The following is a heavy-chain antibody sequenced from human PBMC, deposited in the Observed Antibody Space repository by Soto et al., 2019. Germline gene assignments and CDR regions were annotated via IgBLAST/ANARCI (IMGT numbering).Heavy chain of an antibody. Sequence: EVQLVESGGGLVQPGGSLRLSCAATGFTFSTYWMHWVRQGPGKGLVWVSRISTDGSSTTYADSVKGRFTISRDNAKNTRYLQMNRLRAEDTAVYYCARATGSNYPFDYWGQGSLVTVSS. V-gene: IGHV3-74*01. CDR3: ARATGSNYPFDY. CDR2: ISTDGSST. D-gene: IGHD4-4*01. CDR1: GFTFSTYW. J-gene: IGHJ4*02.